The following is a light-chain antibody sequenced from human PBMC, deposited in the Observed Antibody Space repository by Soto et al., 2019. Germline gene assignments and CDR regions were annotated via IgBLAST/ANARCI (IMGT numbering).Light chain of an antibody. Sequence: DVQMTQFPSSLSASVGDRVNITCRASRTVTTYLNWYQQQPGRAPRLLIYSTSFVQSGVPSRFSGRGYGTDFTLTIDSLQPEDFATYYCQQSHSDPVTFDGGTKVDIK. V-gene: IGKV1-39*01. CDR3: QQSHSDPVT. CDR2: STS. J-gene: IGKJ4*01. CDR1: RTVTTY.